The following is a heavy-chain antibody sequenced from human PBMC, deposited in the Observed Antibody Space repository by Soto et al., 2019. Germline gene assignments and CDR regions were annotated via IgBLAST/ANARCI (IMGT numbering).Heavy chain of an antibody. D-gene: IGHD3-10*02. CDR2: IYYSGST. Sequence: SETLSLTCTVSGGSISSGDYYWSWIRQPPGKGLEWIGYIYYSGSTYYNPSLKSRVTISVDTSKNQFSLKLSSVTAADTAVYYCARHVNPWAQGAFDIWGQGTMVTVSS. V-gene: IGHV4-30-4*01. J-gene: IGHJ3*02. CDR1: GGSISSGDYY. CDR3: ARHVNPWAQGAFDI.